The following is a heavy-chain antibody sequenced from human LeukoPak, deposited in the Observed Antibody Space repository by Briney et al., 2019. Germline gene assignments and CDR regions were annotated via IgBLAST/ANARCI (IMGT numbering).Heavy chain of an antibody. CDR1: GFTVSSYS. V-gene: IGHV3-48*02. D-gene: IGHD3/OR15-3a*01. CDR2: ISSSSTI. J-gene: IGHJ4*02. Sequence: GGSLRLSCAASGFTVSSYSMNWVRQAPGKGLEWVSYISSSSTIYYADSVKGRFTISRDNAKNSLYLQMNSLRDEDTAVYYCARAFGLTDYWGQGTLVTVSS. CDR3: ARAFGLTDY.